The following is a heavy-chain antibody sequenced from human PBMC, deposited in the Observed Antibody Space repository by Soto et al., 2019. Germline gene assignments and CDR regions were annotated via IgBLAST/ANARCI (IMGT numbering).Heavy chain of an antibody. CDR3: ARARGSYALDY. CDR2: ISAYNGNT. Sequence: QVQLVQSGAEVKKPGASVKVSCKASGYTFTSYGIIWVRQAPGQGLEWMGWISAYNGNTHYAQKLQGRVTMTTDTSTSTAYRERRSLSSDDTAVYYCARARGSYALDYWGQGTLVTVSS. J-gene: IGHJ4*02. CDR1: GYTFTSYG. V-gene: IGHV1-18*01. D-gene: IGHD1-26*01.